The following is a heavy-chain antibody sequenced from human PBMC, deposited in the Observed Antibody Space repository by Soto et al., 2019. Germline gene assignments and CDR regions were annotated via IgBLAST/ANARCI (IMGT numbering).Heavy chain of an antibody. D-gene: IGHD6-13*01. J-gene: IGHJ5*02. Sequence: EVQLVESGGGLVQPGGSLRLSCAASGFTFSSYSMNWVRQAPGKGLEWVSYISSSSSTIYYADSVKGRFTISRDNAKISLYLQMNSLRDEDTAVYYCASGAAAGTWWFDPWGQGTLVTVSS. CDR3: ASGAAAGTWWFDP. CDR2: ISSSSSTI. CDR1: GFTFSSYS. V-gene: IGHV3-48*02.